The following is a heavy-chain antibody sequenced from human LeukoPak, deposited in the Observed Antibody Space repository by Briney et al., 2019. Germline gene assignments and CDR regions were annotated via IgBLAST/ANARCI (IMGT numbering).Heavy chain of an antibody. V-gene: IGHV3-43*01. D-gene: IGHD3-22*01. Sequence: PGGSLRLSCAASGFTFHDYAIHWVRQAPGKGLEWVSLISWDGGSTYYADSVKGRFTISRDNSKNSLYLQMNSLRTEDTALYYCAKDQTNYYDSSGYYQTTIDYWGQGTLVTVSS. CDR3: AKDQTNYYDSSGYYQTTIDY. CDR2: ISWDGGST. CDR1: GFTFHDYA. J-gene: IGHJ4*02.